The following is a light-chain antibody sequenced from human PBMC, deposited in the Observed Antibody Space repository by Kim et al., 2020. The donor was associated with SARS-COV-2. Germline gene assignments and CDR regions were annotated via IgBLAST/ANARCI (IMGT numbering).Light chain of an antibody. CDR3: NSRDSSGNSLYV. CDR2: GKN. V-gene: IGLV3-19*01. J-gene: IGLJ1*01. Sequence: SSELTQDPAVSVALGQTVRITCQGDSLRSYYASWYQQKPGQAPVLVIYGKNNRPSGIPDRFSGSSSGNTASLTITGAQAEDEADYYCNSRDSSGNSLYVF. CDR1: SLRSYY.